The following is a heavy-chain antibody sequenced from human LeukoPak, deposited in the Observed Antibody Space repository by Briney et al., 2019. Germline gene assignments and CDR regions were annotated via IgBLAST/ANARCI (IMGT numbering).Heavy chain of an antibody. CDR1: GGTFSSYA. Sequence: GASVKVSCKASGGTFSSYAISWVRQAPGQGLEWMGGIIPIFGTANYAQKFQSRVTITADESTSTAYMELSSLRSEDTAVYYCARVGGTVAGTGLDYWGQGTLVTVSS. CDR2: IIPIFGTA. CDR3: ARVGGTVAGTGLDY. V-gene: IGHV1-69*13. D-gene: IGHD6-19*01. J-gene: IGHJ4*02.